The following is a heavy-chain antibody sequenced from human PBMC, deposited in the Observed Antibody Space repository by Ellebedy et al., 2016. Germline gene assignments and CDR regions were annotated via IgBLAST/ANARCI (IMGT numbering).Heavy chain of an antibody. D-gene: IGHD5-12*01. CDR1: GYTFTDYH. J-gene: IGHJ4*02. CDR2: IDGKSGIT. Sequence: ASVKVSCXASGYTFTDYHLHWVRQAPGQGLEWMGWIDGKSGITNYAQTLQGRVTMTRDTSMSTAYMDLSSLRSDGTAVYFCARDPPGDSGLDYWGQGTLVTVSS. CDR3: ARDPPGDSGLDY. V-gene: IGHV1-2*02.